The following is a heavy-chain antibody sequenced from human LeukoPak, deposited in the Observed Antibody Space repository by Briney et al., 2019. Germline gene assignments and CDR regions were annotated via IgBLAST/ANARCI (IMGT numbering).Heavy chain of an antibody. J-gene: IGHJ4*02. CDR2: LYYGGST. CDR1: GDSIPCGGLF. V-gene: IGHV4-31*03. Sequence: TLSLTCTVSGDSIPCGGLFWRWPRQHPGRRVEGSGYLYYGGSTHYHPSRKSRVSTSLDTSKNQFSLTLTSVTPADTAGYYCARADSPIYFDCWGQGALVTVS. CDR3: ARADSPIYFDC.